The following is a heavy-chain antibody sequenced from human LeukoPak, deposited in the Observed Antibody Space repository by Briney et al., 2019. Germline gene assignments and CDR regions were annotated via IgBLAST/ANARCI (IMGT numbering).Heavy chain of an antibody. CDR2: ISAYNGNT. V-gene: IGHV1-18*01. CDR3: ASKGDGSCDSSLCQGAFDF. D-gene: IGHD2-21*01. J-gene: IGHJ3*01. CDR1: GYTFTSYG. Sequence: ASVKVSCKASGYTFTSYGISWVRQAPGQGLEWMGWISAYNGNTNYAQKLQGRVTMTTDTSTSTAYMELRSLRSDDTAVYYCASKGDGSCDSSLCQGAFDFWGQGSVVTV.